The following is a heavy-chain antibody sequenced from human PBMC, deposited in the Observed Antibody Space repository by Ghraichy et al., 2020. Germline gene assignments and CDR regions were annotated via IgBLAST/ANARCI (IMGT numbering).Heavy chain of an antibody. CDR3: ARAAYYYDRSDY. CDR1: GFTLSNYW. D-gene: IGHD3-22*01. V-gene: IGHV3-7*01. Sequence: GGSLRLSCTASGFTLSNYWMGWVRQAPGKGLEWVANIKQDGSEKHYVGSVEGRFTISRDNAKNSGYLQMNSLRAEDKAVYYCARAAYYYDRSDYCGRGTLATASS. J-gene: IGHJ4*02. CDR2: IKQDGSEK.